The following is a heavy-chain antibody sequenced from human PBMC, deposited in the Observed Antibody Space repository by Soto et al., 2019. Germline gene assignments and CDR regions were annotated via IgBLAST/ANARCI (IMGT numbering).Heavy chain of an antibody. J-gene: IGHJ4*02. D-gene: IGHD1-7*01. CDR3: ARDAKDAGTPASVFDY. CDR1: GFTFSSYS. V-gene: IGHV3-21*01. CDR2: ISSSSSYI. Sequence: GGSLRLSCAASGFTFSSYSMNWVRQAPGKGLEWVSSISSSSSYIYYADSVKGRFTISRDKAKNSLYLQMNSLRAEDTAVYYCARDAKDAGTPASVFDYWGQGTLVTVSS.